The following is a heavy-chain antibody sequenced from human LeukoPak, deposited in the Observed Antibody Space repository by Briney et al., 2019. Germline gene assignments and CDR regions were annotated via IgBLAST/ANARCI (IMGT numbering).Heavy chain of an antibody. J-gene: IGHJ4*02. CDR1: GYTFTSNY. CDR2: IYPRDGST. V-gene: IGHV1-46*01. CDR3: ARDQEGFDY. Sequence: ASVKVSCKASGYTFTSNYIHWVRQAPGKGLEWMGMIYPRDGSTSCAQKFQGRVTVTRDTSTSTVHMELSGLRSEDTAVYYCARDQEGFDYWGQGTLVTVSS.